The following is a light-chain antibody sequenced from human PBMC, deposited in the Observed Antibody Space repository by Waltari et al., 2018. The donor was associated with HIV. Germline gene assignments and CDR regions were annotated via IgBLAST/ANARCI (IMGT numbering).Light chain of an antibody. Sequence: QSALTQPASVSASPGQSITVSCTGTSSDVGPYNYVSWFQHHPGKAPKLIIYEVTHRPSGVSNRFSGSKSGNTASLTISGVQADDEADYYCSSYTISTTFVFGTGTEVTVL. CDR1: SSDVGPYNY. CDR2: EVT. V-gene: IGLV2-14*01. CDR3: SSYTISTTFV. J-gene: IGLJ1*01.